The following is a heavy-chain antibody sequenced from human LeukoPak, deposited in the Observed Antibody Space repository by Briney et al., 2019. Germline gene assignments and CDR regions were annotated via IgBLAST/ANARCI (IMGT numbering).Heavy chain of an antibody. D-gene: IGHD3-16*01. CDR1: GFTFSSYA. V-gene: IGHV3-23*01. CDR2: ISGSGGST. Sequence: PGGSLRLSCAASGFTFSSYAMSWVRQAPGKGLEWVSAISGSGGSTYYAGSVKGRFTISRDNSKNTLYLQMNSLRAEDTAIYYCARFTAGWFDPWGQGTLVTVSS. J-gene: IGHJ5*02. CDR3: ARFTAGWFDP.